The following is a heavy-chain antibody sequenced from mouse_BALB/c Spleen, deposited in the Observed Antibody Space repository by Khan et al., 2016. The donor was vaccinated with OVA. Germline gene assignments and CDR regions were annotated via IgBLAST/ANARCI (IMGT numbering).Heavy chain of an antibody. CDR3: ARGYDFFAY. CDR2: VNPKTGGT. CDR1: GYSFTLYY. D-gene: IGHD2-14*01. J-gene: IGHJ3*01. Sequence: EVQLQQSGPDLVKPGASVKISCKASGYSFTLYYMTWVRQSHGKSLEWIGRVNPKTGGTDYNQDFKGKAILTVDKSSNTAYIDLRSLTSEDSAVYYCARGYDFFAYWGQGTLVTVSA. V-gene: IGHV1-26*01.